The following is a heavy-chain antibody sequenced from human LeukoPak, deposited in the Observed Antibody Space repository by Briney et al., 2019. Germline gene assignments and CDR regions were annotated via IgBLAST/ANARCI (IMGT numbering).Heavy chain of an antibody. CDR2: IYYSGST. CDR1: GGSISSSSYY. Sequence: SETLSLTCTVSGGSISSSSYYWGWIRQPPGKGLEWIGSIYYSGSTYYNPSLKSRVTISVDTSKNQFSLKLISVTAADTAVYYCARATGIAAAGIIDAFDVWGQGTMVTVSS. V-gene: IGHV4-39*07. CDR3: ARATGIAAAGIIDAFDV. D-gene: IGHD6-25*01. J-gene: IGHJ3*01.